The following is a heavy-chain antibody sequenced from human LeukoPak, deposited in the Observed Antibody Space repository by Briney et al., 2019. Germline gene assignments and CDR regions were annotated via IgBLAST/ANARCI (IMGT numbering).Heavy chain of an antibody. CDR1: GVTVSSNY. V-gene: IGHV3-66*01. Sequence: GGSLSLSCAASGVTVSSNYMSWVRQAPRPGLEWVSVMCSGCSAYYADSVKGRFTISRDNSKNTLYLQMNSLRAEDTAVYYCASNPVRASGSYPIRYFDWYYYYYGMDVWGQGTTVTVSS. CDR3: ASNPVRASGSYPIRYFDWYYYYYGMDV. D-gene: IGHD3-9*01. J-gene: IGHJ6*02. CDR2: MCSGCSA.